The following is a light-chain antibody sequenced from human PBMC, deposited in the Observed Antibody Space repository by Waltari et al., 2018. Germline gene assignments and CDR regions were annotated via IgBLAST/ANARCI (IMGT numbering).Light chain of an antibody. CDR1: QFVLYSPTNKHH. CDR2: WAS. V-gene: IGKV4-1*01. CDR3: QQYYTTPYP. Sequence: DIVMTQSPDSLAVSLGERATINCKSSQFVLYSPTNKHHLAWYQQRPGQPPKLLIYWASTRESGGPDRFSGSGAGTDFPLTLSRLPPEGGAGYYCQQYYTTPYPFGQGTKLEIK. J-gene: IGKJ2*01.